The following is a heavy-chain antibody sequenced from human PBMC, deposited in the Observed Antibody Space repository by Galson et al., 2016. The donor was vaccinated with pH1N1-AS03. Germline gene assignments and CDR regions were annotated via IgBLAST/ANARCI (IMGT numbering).Heavy chain of an antibody. Sequence: SLRLSCAASGFSFSSHVMHWVRQAPGKGLEWVAVISYDGTNKYYADSVKGRFTISRDNAKNTLYLQMSSLRVEDTAVYFCARGRFLDWFPDDYWGQGTLVTVSS. V-gene: IGHV3-30*03. D-gene: IGHD3/OR15-3a*01. J-gene: IGHJ4*02. CDR2: ISYDGTNK. CDR1: GFSFSSHV. CDR3: ARGRFLDWFPDDY.